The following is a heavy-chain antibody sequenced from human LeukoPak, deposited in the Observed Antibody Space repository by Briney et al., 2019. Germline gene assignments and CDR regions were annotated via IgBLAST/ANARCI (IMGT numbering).Heavy chain of an antibody. CDR3: ARHRIAAAGTGGRVGLGAFDI. J-gene: IGHJ3*02. CDR1: GGSISSYY. D-gene: IGHD6-13*01. V-gene: IGHV4-59*01. Sequence: PSETLSLTCTVSGGSISSYYWSWIRQPPGKGLEWIGYIYYSGSTNYNPSLKSRVTISVDTSKNQFSLKLSSVTAADTAVYYCARHRIAAAGTGGRVGLGAFDIWGQGTMVTVPS. CDR2: IYYSGST.